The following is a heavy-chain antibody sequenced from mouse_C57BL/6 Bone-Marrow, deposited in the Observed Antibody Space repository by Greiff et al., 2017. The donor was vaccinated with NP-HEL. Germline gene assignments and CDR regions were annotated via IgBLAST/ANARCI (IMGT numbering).Heavy chain of an antibody. CDR2: IYPGSGST. D-gene: IGHD2-1*01. CDR3: ARGIYYGNFDY. J-gene: IGHJ2*01. CDR1: GYTFTSYW. V-gene: IGHV1-55*01. Sequence: VQLQQPGAELVKPGASVKMSCKASGYTFTSYWITWVKQRPGQGLEWIGDIYPGSGSTNYNEKFKSKATLTVDKPSSTAYMQLSSLTSEDSAVYYCARGIYYGNFDYWGQGTTLTVSS.